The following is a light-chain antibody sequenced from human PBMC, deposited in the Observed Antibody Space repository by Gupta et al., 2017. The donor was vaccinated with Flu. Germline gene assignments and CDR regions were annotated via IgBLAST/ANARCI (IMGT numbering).Light chain of an antibody. CDR1: T. Sequence: TRHWYQQLPRTATELLIYTEHQLPSVVPDRFSGSMSDTSASLAISGRQSEDEADYYCASWDDSLDGWVFGGGTTRTVL. CDR3: ASWDDSLDGWV. V-gene: IGLV1-44*01. J-gene: IGLJ3*02. CDR2: TEH.